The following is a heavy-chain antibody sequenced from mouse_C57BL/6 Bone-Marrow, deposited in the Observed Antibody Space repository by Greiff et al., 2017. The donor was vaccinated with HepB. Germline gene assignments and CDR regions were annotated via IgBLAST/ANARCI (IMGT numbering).Heavy chain of an antibody. CDR2: INYDGSST. D-gene: IGHD1-1*01. Sequence: EVQLVESEGGLVQPGSSMKLSCTASGFTFSDYYMAWVRQVPEKGLEWVANINYDGSSTYYLDSLKSRFIISRDNAKNILYLQMSSLKSEDTATYYCARDKDYGSSPHWYFDVWGTGTTVTVSS. V-gene: IGHV5-16*01. J-gene: IGHJ1*03. CDR3: ARDKDYGSSPHWYFDV. CDR1: GFTFSDYY.